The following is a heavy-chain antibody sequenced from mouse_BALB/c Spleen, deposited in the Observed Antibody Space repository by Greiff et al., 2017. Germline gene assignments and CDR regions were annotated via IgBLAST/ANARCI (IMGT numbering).Heavy chain of an antibody. CDR3: ARSGYYRYDGGAMDY. CDR1: GYSITSDYA. J-gene: IGHJ4*01. D-gene: IGHD2-14*01. CDR2: ISYSGST. Sequence: EVQLQESGPGLVKPSQSLSLTCTVTGYSITSDYAWNWIRQFPGNKLEWMGYISYSGSTSYNPSLKSRISITRDTSKNQFFLQLNSVTTEDTATYYCARSGYYRYDGGAMDYWGQGTSVTVSS. V-gene: IGHV3-2*02.